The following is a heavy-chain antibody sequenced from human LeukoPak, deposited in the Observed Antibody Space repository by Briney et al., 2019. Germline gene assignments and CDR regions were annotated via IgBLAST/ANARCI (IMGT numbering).Heavy chain of an antibody. V-gene: IGHV1-18*01. CDR1: GYTFTSYG. D-gene: IGHD3-10*01. J-gene: IGHJ5*02. CDR2: ISAYNGNT. CDR3: ARHRESVDGSGSFNWFDP. Sequence: GASVKVSCKASGYTFTSYGISWVRQAPGQGLEWMGWISAYNGNTNYAQKLQGRVTMTTDTSTSTAYMELRSLRSDDTAVYYCARHRESVDGSGSFNWFDPWGQGTLVTVSS.